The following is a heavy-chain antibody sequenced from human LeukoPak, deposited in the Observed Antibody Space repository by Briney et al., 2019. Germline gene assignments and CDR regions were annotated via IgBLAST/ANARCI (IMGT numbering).Heavy chain of an antibody. CDR3: ARDRSGMAVAGPIFDY. CDR1: GFTFSSYA. J-gene: IGHJ4*02. Sequence: GGSLRLSCAASGFTFSSYAMHWVRQAPGKGLEYVSAISSNGGSTYYANSVKGRFTISRDNSKNTLYLQMGSLRAEDVAVYYCARDRSGMAVAGPIFDYWGQGTLVTVSS. V-gene: IGHV3-64*01. CDR2: ISSNGGST. D-gene: IGHD6-19*01.